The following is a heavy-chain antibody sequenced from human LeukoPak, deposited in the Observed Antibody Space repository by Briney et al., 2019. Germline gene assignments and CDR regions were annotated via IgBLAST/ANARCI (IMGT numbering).Heavy chain of an antibody. J-gene: IGHJ6*03. D-gene: IGHD1-14*01. CDR1: GGTFSSYA. Sequence: SVKVSCKASGGTFSSYAISWVRQAPGQGLEWMGGIIPIFGTANYAQKFQGRVTITADKSTSTAYMELSGLRSEDTAVYYCARGEFSVITYYYYYYMDVWGKGTTVTVSS. CDR2: IIPIFGTA. V-gene: IGHV1-69*06. CDR3: ARGEFSVITYYYYYYMDV.